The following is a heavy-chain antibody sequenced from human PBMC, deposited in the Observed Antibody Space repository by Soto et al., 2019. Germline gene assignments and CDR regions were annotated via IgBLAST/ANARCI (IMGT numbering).Heavy chain of an antibody. V-gene: IGHV3-30-3*01. CDR1: GFTFSSYA. Sequence: PGGSLRLSCAASGFTFSSYAMHWVRQAPGKGLEWVAVISYDGSNKYYADSVKGRFTIPRDNSKNTLYLQMNSLRAEDTAVYYCARDPLWGTAMVLWYFDLWGRGTLVTSPQ. J-gene: IGHJ2*01. CDR2: ISYDGSNK. CDR3: ARDPLWGTAMVLWYFDL. D-gene: IGHD5-18*01.